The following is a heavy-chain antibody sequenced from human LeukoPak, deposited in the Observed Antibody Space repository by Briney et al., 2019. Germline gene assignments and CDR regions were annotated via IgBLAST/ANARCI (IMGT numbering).Heavy chain of an antibody. CDR1: GFTFSSYV. CDR3: VPSSAWYLNWFDP. V-gene: IGHV3-30-3*01. D-gene: IGHD6-19*01. Sequence: GGSLRLSCAASGFTFSSYVMHRVRQAPGKGLEWVAVVSYDGSDKYYADSVKGRFTISRDNSKNTLYLQMNNLRAEDTAVYYCVPSSAWYLNWFDPWGQGTLVTVSS. CDR2: VSYDGSDK. J-gene: IGHJ5*02.